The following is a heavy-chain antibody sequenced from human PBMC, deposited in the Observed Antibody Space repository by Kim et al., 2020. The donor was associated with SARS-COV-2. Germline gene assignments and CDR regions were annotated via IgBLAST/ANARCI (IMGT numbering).Heavy chain of an antibody. J-gene: IGHJ5*02. CDR3: ATDSNWFDP. CDR2: IYYSGST. Sequence: SETLSLTCTVSGGSVSSGSYYWSWIRQPPGKGLEWIGYIYYSGSTNYNRSLKSRVTISVATSKNQFSLKLSSVTAADTAVYYCATDSNWFDPWGQGILVTVSS. CDR1: GGSVSSGSYY. V-gene: IGHV4-61*01.